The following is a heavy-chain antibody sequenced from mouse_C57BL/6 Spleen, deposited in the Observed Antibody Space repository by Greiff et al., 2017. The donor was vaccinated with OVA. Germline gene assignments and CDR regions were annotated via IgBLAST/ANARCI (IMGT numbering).Heavy chain of an antibody. J-gene: IGHJ2*01. Sequence: EVQLVESGGGLVKPGGSLKLSCAASGFTFSSYAMSWVRQTPEKRLEWVATISDGGSYTYYPDNVKGRFTISRDNAKNNLYLQMSHLKSEDTAMYYWAREGGPYYSNLFDYWGQGTTLTVSS. CDR3: AREGGPYYSNLFDY. D-gene: IGHD2-5*01. CDR2: ISDGGSYT. V-gene: IGHV5-4*01. CDR1: GFTFSSYA.